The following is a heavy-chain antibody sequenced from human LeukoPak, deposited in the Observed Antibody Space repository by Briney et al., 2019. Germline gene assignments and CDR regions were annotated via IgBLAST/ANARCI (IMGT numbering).Heavy chain of an antibody. CDR1: GFTFSSYS. J-gene: IGHJ4*02. V-gene: IGHV3-21*06. D-gene: IGHD6-19*01. Sequence: MPGGSLRLSCAASGFTFSSYSMNWVRQAPGKGLEWVSSITSSSSHIFYADSVKGRFTISRDNAKSSLFLQMNSLRADDTAVYYCARDRPGWLVHLDYWGQGILVTVSS. CDR2: ITSSSSHI. CDR3: ARDRPGWLVHLDY.